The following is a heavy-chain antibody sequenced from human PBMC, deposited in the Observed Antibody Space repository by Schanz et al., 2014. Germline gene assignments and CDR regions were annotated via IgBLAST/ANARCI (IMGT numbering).Heavy chain of an antibody. CDR1: GFTFSTYS. J-gene: IGHJ4*02. CDR3: AKGQLLSYYFDY. D-gene: IGHD2-21*01. V-gene: IGHV3-48*02. CDR2: ISSDTSSI. Sequence: EVQLVESGGGLVQPGGSLSLSCAASGFTFSTYSMNWVRQAPGKGLEWVSYISSDTSSIYYADSVRGRFTISRDNAKNSLYLQMNSLRDEDTAVYYCAKGQLLSYYFDYWGQGTLVTVSS.